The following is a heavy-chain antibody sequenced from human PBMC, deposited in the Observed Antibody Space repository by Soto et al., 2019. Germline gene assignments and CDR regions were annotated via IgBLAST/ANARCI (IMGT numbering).Heavy chain of an antibody. Sequence: GEYLKISCKGSGYTFTNYWIGWVRQMPGKGLEWMGIIYPGDSDTKYNPSFQGQVTISADKSITTTYLRWTSLKASDTAIYYCAAPIFYYGMDVCGQVTTGTVS. CDR1: GYTFTNYW. D-gene: IGHD3-10*01. CDR3: AAPIFYYGMDV. J-gene: IGHJ6*02. CDR2: IYPGDSDT. V-gene: IGHV5-51*01.